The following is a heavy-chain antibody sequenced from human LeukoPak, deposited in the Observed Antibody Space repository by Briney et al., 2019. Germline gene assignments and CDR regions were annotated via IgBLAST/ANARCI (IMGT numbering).Heavy chain of an antibody. V-gene: IGHV3-23*01. D-gene: IGHD3-22*01. CDR3: AKIANFYDSSGFYG. J-gene: IGHJ4*02. CDR2: ISGSGKFP. Sequence: PGGSLRLSCAASGFTFSSYAMTWVRQAPVKGLEWVSVISGSGKFPSYADSVKGRFTISRDNAKNTLYLQMNSLEAEDTAMYYCAKIANFYDSSGFYGWGQGTLVTVSS. CDR1: GFTFSSYA.